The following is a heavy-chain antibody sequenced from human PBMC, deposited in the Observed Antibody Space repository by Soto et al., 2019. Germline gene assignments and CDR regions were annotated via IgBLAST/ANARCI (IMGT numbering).Heavy chain of an antibody. CDR1: GYTFTSYG. J-gene: IGHJ3*02. CDR2: ISAYNGNT. V-gene: IGHV1-18*01. D-gene: IGHD4-17*01. CDR3: ARDPTVLGAFDI. Sequence: ASVKVSCKASGYTFTSYGISWVRQAPGQGVEWMGWISAYNGNTNYAQKLQGRVTMTTDTSTSTAYMELRSLRSDDTAVYYCARDPTVLGAFDIWGQGTMVTVSS.